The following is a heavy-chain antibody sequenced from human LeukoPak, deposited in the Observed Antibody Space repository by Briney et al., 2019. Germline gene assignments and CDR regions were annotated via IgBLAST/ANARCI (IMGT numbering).Heavy chain of an antibody. CDR1: GFTFSSYD. CDR2: LSASGFST. J-gene: IGHJ4*02. CDR3: AKDHDGWFGEFTFDY. V-gene: IGHV3-23*01. Sequence: GGSLRLSCAASGFTFSSYDMAWVRQAPGKGLEWVSGLSASGFSTFYADSVKGRFTVSRDNSKNTLYLQTNSLTAEDTAVYYCAKDHDGWFGEFTFDYWGQGTLVTVSS. D-gene: IGHD3-10*01.